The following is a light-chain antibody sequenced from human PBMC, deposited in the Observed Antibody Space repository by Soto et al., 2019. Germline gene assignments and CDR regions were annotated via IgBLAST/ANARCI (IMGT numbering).Light chain of an antibody. V-gene: IGKV3-15*01. CDR1: QSVSSN. Sequence: EIVMTQSPATLSLSPGQRATLSCRASQSVSSNLAWYQQILGQAPRLLISGASPRATGIPARFTGSGSGTEFTLTISSLQSEDFAVYYCQQYNNWPHSFGQGTKVDIK. CDR3: QQYNNWPHS. CDR2: GAS. J-gene: IGKJ2*01.